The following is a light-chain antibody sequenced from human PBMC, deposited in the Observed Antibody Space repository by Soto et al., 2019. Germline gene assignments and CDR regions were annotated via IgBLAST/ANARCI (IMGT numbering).Light chain of an antibody. V-gene: IGLV2-8*01. CDR3: SSYGGSNTVV. J-gene: IGLJ2*01. CDR1: SSDVGGYNY. Sequence: QSVLTQLPSASGSPGQSVTISCTGSSSDVGGYNYVSWYQQHPGKAPKLMIYEVSKRPSGVPDRLSGSKSGNTASLTVSGLQAEDEADYYCSSYGGSNTVVFGVGTKLTVL. CDR2: EVS.